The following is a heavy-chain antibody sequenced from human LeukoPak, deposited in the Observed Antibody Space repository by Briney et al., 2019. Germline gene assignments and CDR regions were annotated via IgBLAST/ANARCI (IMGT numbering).Heavy chain of an antibody. V-gene: IGHV3-30*02. CDR2: IRYDGSNK. CDR1: GFTFSSYG. J-gene: IGHJ4*02. D-gene: IGHD6-13*01. Sequence: GGSLRLSCAASGFTFSSYGMHWVRQAPGKGLEWVAFIRYDGSNKYYADSVKGRFTIFRDNSKNTLYLQMNSLRAEDTAVYYCAKDKAAGAIGDYWGQGTLVTVSS. CDR3: AKDKAAGAIGDY.